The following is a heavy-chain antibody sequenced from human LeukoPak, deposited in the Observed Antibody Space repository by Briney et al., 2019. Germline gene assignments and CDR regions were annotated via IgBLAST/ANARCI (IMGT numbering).Heavy chain of an antibody. Sequence: GGSLRLSCAASGFTFSDYYMSWIRQAPGKGLEWVSYISGSGSTTYYADSVKGRFTISRDNANNSLYLQMNSLRAEDTAVYYCARGFSYGSGSYEVGYWGQGTLVTVSS. CDR3: ARGFSYGSGSYEVGY. CDR2: ISGSGSTT. V-gene: IGHV3-11*01. D-gene: IGHD3-10*01. CDR1: GFTFSDYY. J-gene: IGHJ4*02.